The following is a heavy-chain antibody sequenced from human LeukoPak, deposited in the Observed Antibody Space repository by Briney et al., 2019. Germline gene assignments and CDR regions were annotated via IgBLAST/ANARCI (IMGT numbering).Heavy chain of an antibody. CDR3: AREGLRAFDI. Sequence: PSETLSLTCTVSGGSISSYYWSWIRQPPGKGLEWIGYIYYSGSTNYNPSLKSRVTISVDTSKNQFSLKLSSVTAADTAVYYCAREGLRAFDIWGQGTMVTVSS. V-gene: IGHV4-59*01. CDR1: GGSISSYY. CDR2: IYYSGST. D-gene: IGHD4-17*01. J-gene: IGHJ3*02.